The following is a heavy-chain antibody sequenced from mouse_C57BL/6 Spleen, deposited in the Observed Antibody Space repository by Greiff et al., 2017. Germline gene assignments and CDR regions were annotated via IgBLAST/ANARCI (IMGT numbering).Heavy chain of an antibody. Sequence: DVKLQESGGGLVKPGGSLKLSCAASGFTFSDYGMHWVRQAPEKGLEWVAYISSGSSTIYYADTVQGRFTISRDNAKNTLFLQMTSLRSEDTAMYYCARGVLRYYFDYWGQGTTLTVSS. D-gene: IGHD1-1*01. CDR3: ARGVLRYYFDY. J-gene: IGHJ2*01. CDR2: ISSGSSTI. CDR1: GFTFSDYG. V-gene: IGHV5-17*01.